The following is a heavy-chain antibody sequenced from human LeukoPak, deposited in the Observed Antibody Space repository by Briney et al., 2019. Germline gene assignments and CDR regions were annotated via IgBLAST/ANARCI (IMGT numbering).Heavy chain of an antibody. CDR3: AIRIMGPSY. J-gene: IGHJ4*02. D-gene: IGHD3-16*01. Sequence: GGSLRLSCAASGFTFNDYAMTWFRQAPGKGLEWVSIISAGGGSTNYADSVRGRFTISRDNSKNTLYLRMNSLRAEDTAVYFCAIRIMGPSYWGQGTLVTVSS. V-gene: IGHV3-23*01. CDR2: ISAGGGST. CDR1: GFTFNDYA.